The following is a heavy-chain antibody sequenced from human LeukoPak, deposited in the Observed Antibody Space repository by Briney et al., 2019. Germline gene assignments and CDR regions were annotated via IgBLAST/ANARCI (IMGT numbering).Heavy chain of an antibody. CDR2: ISAYNGNT. CDR3: ARPTLDCCYTGTTDYYYMDV. J-gene: IGHJ6*03. D-gene: IGHD2-2*02. Sequence: ASVKVSCKASGYTFTSYGISWVRQAPGQGLEWMGWISAYNGNTNYAQKLQGRVTMTTDTSTSTAYMELRSLRSDDTAVYYCARPTLDCCYTGTTDYYYMDVWGKGTTVTVSS. CDR1: GYTFTSYG. V-gene: IGHV1-18*01.